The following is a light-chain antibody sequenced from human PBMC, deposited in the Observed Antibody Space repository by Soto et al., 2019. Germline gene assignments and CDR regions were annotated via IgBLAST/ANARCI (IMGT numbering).Light chain of an antibody. Sequence: DIQVTQSRSSLSASVGDRVAITCRASQSISSYLNWYQQKPGKAPKLLIYAASSLQSGVPSRFSGSGSGTDFTLTISSLQPEDFATYYCQQSYRTPLTFGGGPKVHI. CDR1: QSISSY. V-gene: IGKV1-39*01. CDR2: AAS. J-gene: IGKJ4*02. CDR3: QQSYRTPLT.